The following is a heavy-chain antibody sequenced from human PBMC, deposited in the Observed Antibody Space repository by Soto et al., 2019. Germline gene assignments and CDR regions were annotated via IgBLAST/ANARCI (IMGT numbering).Heavy chain of an antibody. V-gene: IGHV1-18*01. CDR3: VVAAQPYYFDY. CDR2: ISAYNGKT. D-gene: IGHD2-15*01. J-gene: IGHJ4*02. CDR1: GYTFTSYG. Sequence: QVQLVQSGAEVKKPGASVKVSCKASGYTFTSYGITWVRQAPGQGLEWMGWISAYNGKTNHAQKLQGRVTMTTDTSTSTAYMELRSLRSDDTAVYYCVVAAQPYYFDYWGQGTLVTVSS.